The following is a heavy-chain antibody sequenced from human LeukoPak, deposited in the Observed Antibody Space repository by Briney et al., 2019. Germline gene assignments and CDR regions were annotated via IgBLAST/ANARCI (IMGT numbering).Heavy chain of an antibody. Sequence: GESLKISCKCSGYSFTSYWIGWVRQMPGKGLEWMGIIYPGDSDTRYSPSFQGQVTISADKSISTAYLQWSSLKASDTAMYYCARHYTDYGGRTAYSYYGMDVWGQGTTVTVSS. J-gene: IGHJ6*02. V-gene: IGHV5-51*01. CDR2: IYPGDSDT. CDR1: GYSFTSYW. CDR3: ARHYTDYGGRTAYSYYGMDV. D-gene: IGHD4-23*01.